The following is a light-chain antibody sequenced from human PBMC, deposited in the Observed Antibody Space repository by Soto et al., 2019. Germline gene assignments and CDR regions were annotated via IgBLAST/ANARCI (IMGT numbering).Light chain of an antibody. CDR3: QKYGISPST. CDR1: QSVSSY. Sequence: EIVLTQSPATLSLSPGERATLSCRASQSVSSYLAWYQQKPGQAPRLLIYDASNRATGIPARFSGSGSGTDFTRTISSLEPEDFAVYYCQKYGISPSTFAQGTRRE. CDR2: DAS. V-gene: IGKV3-11*01. J-gene: IGKJ5*01.